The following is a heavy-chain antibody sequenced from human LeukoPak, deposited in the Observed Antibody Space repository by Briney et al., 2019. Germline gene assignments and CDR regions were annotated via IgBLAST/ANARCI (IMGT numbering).Heavy chain of an antibody. CDR3: ARTYSSGWYLHDYYYGMDV. Sequence: PGGSLRLSCAASGFTFSNHAMNWVRQAPGKGLEWVTTISFDGTDKYYADAVTGRFTISRDNSKNTLYLQMNSLRAEDTAVYYCARTYSSGWYLHDYYYGMDVWGQGTTVTVSS. V-gene: IGHV3-30-3*01. CDR2: ISFDGTDK. D-gene: IGHD6-19*01. J-gene: IGHJ6*02. CDR1: GFTFSNHA.